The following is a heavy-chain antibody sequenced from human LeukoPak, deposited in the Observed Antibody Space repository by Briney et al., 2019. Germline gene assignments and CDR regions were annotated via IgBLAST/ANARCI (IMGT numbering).Heavy chain of an antibody. Sequence: ASVKVSCKASGYTFTSYGISWVRQAPGQGLEWMGWISAYNGNTNYAQKPQGRVTMTTDTSTSTAYMELRSLRSDDTAVYYCARDPGTTVTTWAFDIWGQGTMVTVSS. J-gene: IGHJ3*02. CDR1: GYTFTSYG. CDR2: ISAYNGNT. CDR3: ARDPGTTVTTWAFDI. V-gene: IGHV1-18*01. D-gene: IGHD4-17*01.